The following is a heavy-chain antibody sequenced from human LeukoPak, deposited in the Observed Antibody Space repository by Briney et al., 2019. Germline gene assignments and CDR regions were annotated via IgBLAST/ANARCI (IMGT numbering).Heavy chain of an antibody. CDR3: ARDSSRDALDM. J-gene: IGHJ3*02. Sequence: QSGGSLRLSCAASGFTFSSYGMNWVRQAPGKGLEWVSGIVPSGGTTYYADSVKGRFTVSRDNSKNTLYLQMNSLRAEDTTLYYCARDSSRDALDMWGQGTMVTVSS. D-gene: IGHD6-6*01. CDR1: GFTFSSYG. CDR2: IVPSGGTT. V-gene: IGHV3-23*01.